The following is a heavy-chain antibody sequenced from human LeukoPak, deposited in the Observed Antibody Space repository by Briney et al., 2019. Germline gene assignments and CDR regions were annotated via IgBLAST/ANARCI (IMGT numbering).Heavy chain of an antibody. CDR2: ISYDGSNK. CDR1: GFTFSNYG. J-gene: IGHJ3*02. V-gene: IGHV3-30*03. CDR3: ARDRVGARLDAFDI. D-gene: IGHD1-26*01. Sequence: GGSLRLSCAASGFTFSNYGLHWVRQAPGKGLEWVALISYDGSNKNYADSVKGRFTISRDNSKNTLYLQMNSLRAEDTAVYYCARDRVGARLDAFDIWGQGTMVTVSS.